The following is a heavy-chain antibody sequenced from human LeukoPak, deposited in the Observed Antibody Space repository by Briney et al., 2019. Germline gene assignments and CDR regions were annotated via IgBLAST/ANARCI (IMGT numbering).Heavy chain of an antibody. V-gene: IGHV4-34*01. CDR1: GGSFSDYY. CDR2: INHSGST. CDR3: ARGANYGGNSYYFDY. Sequence: SETLSLTCAVYGGSFSDYYWSWIRQPPGKGLEWIGEINHSGSTNYNPSLKSRVTISVDTSKNQFSLKLSSVTAADTAVYYCARGANYGGNSYYFDYWGQGTLVTVSS. D-gene: IGHD4-23*01. J-gene: IGHJ4*02.